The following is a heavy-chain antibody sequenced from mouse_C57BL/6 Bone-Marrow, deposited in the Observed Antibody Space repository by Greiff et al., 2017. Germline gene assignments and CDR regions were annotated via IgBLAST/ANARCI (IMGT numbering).Heavy chain of an antibody. V-gene: IGHV14-2*01. D-gene: IGHD1-1*01. J-gene: IGHJ1*03. Sequence: EVKLQESGAELVKPGASVKLSCTASGFNIKDYYMHWVKQRTEQGLEWIGRIDPEDGETKYAPKFQGKATITADTSSNTAYLQLSSLTSEDTAVXYCARNYYGSSYVNWYFDVWGTGTTVTVSS. CDR2: IDPEDGET. CDR1: GFNIKDYY. CDR3: ARNYYGSSYVNWYFDV.